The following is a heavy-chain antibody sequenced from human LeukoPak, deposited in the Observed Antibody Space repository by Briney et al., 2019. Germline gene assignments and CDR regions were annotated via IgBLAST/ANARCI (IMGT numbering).Heavy chain of an antibody. CDR2: IGGTAFST. CDR1: GFTFSSYG. Sequence: GGTLRLSCAASGFTFSSYGMSWVRQAPGKGLEWVSIIGGTAFSTYYADSVRGRFTISRDNSKNTLYLQMNSLRAEDTAVYYCAKDTGSGYDYFSYYFDYWGQGTLVTVSS. J-gene: IGHJ4*02. D-gene: IGHD5-12*01. CDR3: AKDTGSGYDYFSYYFDY. V-gene: IGHV3-23*01.